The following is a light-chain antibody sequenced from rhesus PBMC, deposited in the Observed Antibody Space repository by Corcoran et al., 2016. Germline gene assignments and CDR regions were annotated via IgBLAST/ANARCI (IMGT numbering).Light chain of an antibody. V-gene: IGKV1-43*01. CDR3: LQCNSNPPT. J-gene: IGKJ3*01. CDR2: AAS. CDR1: EDIYTY. Sequence: DIQMTQSPSSLSASIGDRVTITCRASEDIYTYLNWYQQKPQKAPKRLIYAASNLESGVPSRFSGSGSGTDFTLPISSLQPEDFASYYCLQCNSNPPTFGPGTKLDIK.